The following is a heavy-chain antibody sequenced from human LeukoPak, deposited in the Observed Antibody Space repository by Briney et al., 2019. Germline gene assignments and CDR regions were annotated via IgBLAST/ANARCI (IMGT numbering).Heavy chain of an antibody. J-gene: IGHJ5*02. D-gene: IGHD3-10*01. V-gene: IGHV3-30*18. Sequence: GMSLRLSCAASGVTLSPYGMHWVRQAPGKGLEWVAVISYEGGTQYYADSVKGRFIISRDNPRNTLYLQMNILRTEDTAVYYCAKEGTPQVSTWYDLWGQGTQVIVSS. CDR2: ISYEGGTQ. CDR3: AKEGTPQVSTWYDL. CDR1: GVTLSPYG.